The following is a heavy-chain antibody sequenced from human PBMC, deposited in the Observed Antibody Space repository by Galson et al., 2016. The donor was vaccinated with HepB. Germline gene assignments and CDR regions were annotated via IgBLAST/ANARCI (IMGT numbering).Heavy chain of an antibody. CDR2: FYQSGTT. Sequence: SETLSLTCTVSGGSISGGGYFWSWIRQPPGEGLEWIGSFYQSGTTSYNPSLKSRVNISADSSKNQFSLRLTSVTAADTAVYFCATPFPSQGYCSGSRYHEDGFHIWGQGTMVTVSS. CDR3: ATPFPSQGYCSGSRYHEDGFHI. CDR1: GGSISGGGYF. V-gene: IGHV4-39*01. D-gene: IGHD2-8*02. J-gene: IGHJ3*02.